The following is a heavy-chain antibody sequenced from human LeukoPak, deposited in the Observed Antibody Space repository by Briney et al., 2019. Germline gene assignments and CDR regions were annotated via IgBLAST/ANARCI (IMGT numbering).Heavy chain of an antibody. CDR1: GYSISSGYY. CDR2: IYHSGST. J-gene: IGHJ4*02. CDR3: ARQSLSSEPARLGELSFKYYFDY. Sequence: PSETLSLTCAVSGYSISSGYYWGWTRQPPGKGLEWIGSIYHSGSTYYNPSLKSRVTISVDTSKNQFSLKLSSVTAADTAVYYCARQSLSSEPARLGELSFKYYFDYWGQGTLVTVSS. V-gene: IGHV4-38-2*01. D-gene: IGHD3-16*02.